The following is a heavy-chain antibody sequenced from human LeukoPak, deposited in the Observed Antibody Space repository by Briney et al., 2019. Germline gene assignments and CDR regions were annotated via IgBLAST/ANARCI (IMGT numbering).Heavy chain of an antibody. V-gene: IGHV3-7*01. J-gene: IGHJ4*02. CDR1: GFTFSTYW. CDR3: AKQFLTTNVFDY. D-gene: IGHD4-17*01. CDR2: MNQDGREK. Sequence: GGSLRLSRAASGFTFSTYWMSWVRQAPGKGLEWVANMNQDGREKNYVDSVKGRFTISRDNAKNSLYLQMNSLRVEDTAVYYCAKQFLTTNVFDYWGQGTLVTVSS.